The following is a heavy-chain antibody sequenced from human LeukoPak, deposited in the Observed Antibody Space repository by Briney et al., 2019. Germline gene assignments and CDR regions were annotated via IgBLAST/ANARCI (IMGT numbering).Heavy chain of an antibody. J-gene: IGHJ5*02. CDR1: GYTFTSYG. V-gene: IGHV1-18*01. CDR3: ARGFMANLEWLLSA. Sequence: GASVKVSCKASGYTFTSYGISWVRQAPGQGLEWMGWISAYNGDTDYAQKLQGRVTMTTDTSTSTAYMELRSLRSDDTDVYYCARGFMANLEWLLSAWGQGTLVTVSS. D-gene: IGHD3-3*01. CDR2: ISAYNGDT.